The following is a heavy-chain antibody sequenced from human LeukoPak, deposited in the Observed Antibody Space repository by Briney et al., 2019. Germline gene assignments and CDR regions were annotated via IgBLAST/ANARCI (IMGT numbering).Heavy chain of an antibody. D-gene: IGHD3/OR15-3a*01. CDR1: GASISSGDYY. CDR3: ARRDRTVSFDY. Sequence: PSQTLSLTCTVSGASISSGDYYWSWIRQPPGKGLEWIGYIYYSGSTYYNPSLKSRLTVSVDTSKNQFSLKLSSVTAADTAVYYCARRDRTVSFDYWGQGTLVTVSS. CDR2: IYYSGST. V-gene: IGHV4-30-4*01. J-gene: IGHJ4*02.